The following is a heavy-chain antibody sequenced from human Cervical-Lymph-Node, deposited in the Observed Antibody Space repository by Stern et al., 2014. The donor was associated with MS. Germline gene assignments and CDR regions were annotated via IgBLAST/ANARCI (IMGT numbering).Heavy chain of an antibody. CDR3: ARDREPNQSCWYFDL. CDR1: GITFSTYS. D-gene: IGHD1-26*01. Sequence: EVQLVESGGGLVKPGGSLRLSCAASGITFSTYSMNWVRQAPGKGLEWVSSISSSSSYIHYAASVKGRFTISRDNARNSLYLQMNSLRAEDPAVYYCARDREPNQSCWYFDLWGRGPLVTASS. V-gene: IGHV3-21*01. CDR2: ISSSSSYI. J-gene: IGHJ2*01.